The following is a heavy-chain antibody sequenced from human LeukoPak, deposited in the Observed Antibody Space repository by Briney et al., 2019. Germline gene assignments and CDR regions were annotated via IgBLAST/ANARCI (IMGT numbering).Heavy chain of an antibody. CDR3: ASELRYDNSDSGAF. V-gene: IGHV4-39*07. D-gene: IGHD3-22*01. J-gene: IGHJ3*01. CDR2: VFYNGAT. Sequence: SETLSLTCIVSGGSISSSIYYWAWVRQPPGKGLEWIGTVFYNGATQYSPSLRSRVTISIDTPTNQFSLKLTSVTAADTALYYCASELRYDNSDSGAFWGQGTVVTVSS. CDR1: GGSISSSIYY.